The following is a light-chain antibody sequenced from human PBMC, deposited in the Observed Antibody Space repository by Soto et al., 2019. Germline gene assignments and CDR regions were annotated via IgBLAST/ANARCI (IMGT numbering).Light chain of an antibody. J-gene: IGKJ4*01. CDR1: QDSSNY. Sequence: DIQMTQSPSSLSASIGERVTITCQASQDSSNYLNWYQQKPGKAPKLLIYDASSLQSGVPSRFSGSGSGTDFTLTISSLQPEDGATYYCQQSYSTPLTSGGGTKVDIK. CDR3: QQSYSTPLT. CDR2: DAS. V-gene: IGKV1-39*01.